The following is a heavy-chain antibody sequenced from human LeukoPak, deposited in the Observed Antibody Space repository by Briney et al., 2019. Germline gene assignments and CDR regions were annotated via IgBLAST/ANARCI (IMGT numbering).Heavy chain of an antibody. J-gene: IGHJ4*02. D-gene: IGHD3-22*01. Sequence: SETLSLTCAVYGGSFSGYYWSWIRQPPGKGLEWIGEINHSGSTNYNPSLKSQVTISVDTSKNQFSLKLSSVTAADTAVYYCARGHYDSSGLDNWGQGTLVTVSS. V-gene: IGHV4-34*01. CDR3: ARGHYDSSGLDN. CDR2: INHSGST. CDR1: GGSFSGYY.